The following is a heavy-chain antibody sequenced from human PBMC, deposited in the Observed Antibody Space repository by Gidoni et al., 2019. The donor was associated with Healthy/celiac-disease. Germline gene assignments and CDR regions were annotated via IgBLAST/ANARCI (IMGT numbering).Heavy chain of an antibody. CDR1: GGTYSSCT. CDR2: IIPILGIA. V-gene: IGHV1-69*08. Sequence: QVQLVQSGAAVKKPGSSVTVSCKASGGTYSSCTISWVRQAPGQGLEWMGRIIPILGIANYAQNCQGRVTITADKSTSTAYMELSSLRSEDTAVYYCAREMAKSTAQPDDDYWGQGTLVTVSS. J-gene: IGHJ4*02. CDR3: AREMAKSTAQPDDDY. D-gene: IGHD5-12*01.